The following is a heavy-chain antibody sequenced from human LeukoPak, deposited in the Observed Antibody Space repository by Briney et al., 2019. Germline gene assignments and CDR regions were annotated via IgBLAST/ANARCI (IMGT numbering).Heavy chain of an antibody. CDR1: GFIFSNYA. Sequence: GGSLRLSCAASGFIFSNYAMSWVRQAPGKGLEWVAFIRYDGSNKYYADSVKGRFTISRDNSKNTLYLQMNSLRAEDTAVYYCAKDWGYSSSSSSSGLYFDYWGQGTLVTVSS. CDR2: IRYDGSNK. V-gene: IGHV3-30*02. D-gene: IGHD6-6*01. CDR3: AKDWGYSSSSSSSGLYFDY. J-gene: IGHJ4*02.